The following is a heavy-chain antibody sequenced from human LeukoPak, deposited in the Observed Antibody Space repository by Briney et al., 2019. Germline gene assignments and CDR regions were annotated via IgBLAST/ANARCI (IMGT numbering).Heavy chain of an antibody. CDR1: GGSISSSSYY. CDR2: IYYSGST. D-gene: IGHD3-3*01. V-gene: IGHV4-39*01. J-gene: IGHJ4*02. CDR3: ARRDYDFCDY. Sequence: SETLSLTCTVSGGSISSSSYYWGWIRQPPGKGLEWIGSIYYSGSTYYNPSLKSRVTISVDTSKNQFSLKLSSVTAADTAVYYCARRDYDFCDYWGQGTLVTVSS.